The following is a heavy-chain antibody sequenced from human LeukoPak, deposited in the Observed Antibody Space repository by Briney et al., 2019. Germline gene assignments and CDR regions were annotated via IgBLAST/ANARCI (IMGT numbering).Heavy chain of an antibody. CDR2: IYPGDSDT. CDR1: GYSFTSYW. CDR3: ARHPRYYDFWSGYGVGYFDY. J-gene: IGHJ4*02. D-gene: IGHD3-3*01. V-gene: IGHV5-51*01. Sequence: GESLKISCKGSGYSFTSYWIGWVRQMPGKGLEWMGIIYPGDSDTRYSPSFQGQVTISADKSISTAYLQWSSLKASDTAMYYCARHPRYYDFWSGYGVGYFDYWGQGTLVTVSS.